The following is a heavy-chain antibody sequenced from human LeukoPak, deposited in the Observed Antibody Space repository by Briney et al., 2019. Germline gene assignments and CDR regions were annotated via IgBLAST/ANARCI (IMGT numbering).Heavy chain of an antibody. CDR2: IYPDDSNT. Sequence: GESLKISCKGSGYSFTSYWMGWVRQMPGKGLEWMGIIYPDDSNTGYSPSFQGQVTISADKSISIASLQWSSLKASDTAMYYCARTNLWFGELDAFDIWGQGTLVTVSS. D-gene: IGHD3-10*01. J-gene: IGHJ3*02. V-gene: IGHV5-51*01. CDR3: ARTNLWFGELDAFDI. CDR1: GYSFTSYW.